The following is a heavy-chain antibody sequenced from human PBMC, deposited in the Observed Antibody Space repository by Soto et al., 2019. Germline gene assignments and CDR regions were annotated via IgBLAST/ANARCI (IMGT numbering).Heavy chain of an antibody. J-gene: IGHJ3*02. CDR2: ISAYNGNT. CDR1: GYTFTSYG. V-gene: IGHV1-18*01. D-gene: IGHD3-16*02. CDR3: ARTSYVRGSYRADGAFDI. Sequence: QVQLVQSGAEVKKPGASVKVSCKASGYTFTSYGISWVRQAPGQGLEWMGWISAYNGNTNYAQKLQGRVTMTTDRXTXTXXMELRSLRSDDTAVYYCARTSYVRGSYRADGAFDIWGQGTMVTVSS.